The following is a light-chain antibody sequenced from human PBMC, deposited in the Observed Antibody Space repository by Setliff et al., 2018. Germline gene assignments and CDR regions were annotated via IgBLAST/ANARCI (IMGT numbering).Light chain of an antibody. Sequence: QSALTQPPSVSGAPGQRVTISCTGSSSNIGAGYDAHWYQQLPGTAPKLLMFGNTSRPSGVPDRFSGSKSGTSASLAITGLQAEDEADYFCQSYDRSLSAYVFGIGTKVT. CDR3: QSYDRSLSAYV. V-gene: IGLV1-40*01. J-gene: IGLJ1*01. CDR2: GNT. CDR1: SSNIGAGYD.